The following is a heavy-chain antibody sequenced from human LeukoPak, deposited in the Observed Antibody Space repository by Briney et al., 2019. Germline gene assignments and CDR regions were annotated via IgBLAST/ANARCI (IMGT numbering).Heavy chain of an antibody. CDR2: ISYDESNK. V-gene: IGHV3-30*04. J-gene: IGHJ4*02. CDR1: GFTFSSYA. D-gene: IGHD2-15*01. Sequence: GGSLRLSCAASGFTFSSYAMHWVRQAPGKGLEWVAVISYDESNKYYADSVKGRFTISRDNSKNTLYLQMNSLRAEDTAVYYCARVNGATHSILDYWGQGTLVTVSS. CDR3: ARVNGATHSILDY.